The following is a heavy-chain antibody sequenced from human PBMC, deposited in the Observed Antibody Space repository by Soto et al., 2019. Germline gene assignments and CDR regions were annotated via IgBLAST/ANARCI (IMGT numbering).Heavy chain of an antibody. J-gene: IGHJ4*02. D-gene: IGHD6-25*01. Sequence: GASVKVSCKASGYTCTTYDISWVRQATGQGLEWMGWMNPYSGNTGYAQKFQGRVTVTRNTSISTVYMELSGLRPDDTAVYYCARRKERSGPHYFDYWGQGSQVTVSS. CDR2: MNPYSGNT. V-gene: IGHV1-8*01. CDR3: ARRKERSGPHYFDY. CDR1: GYTCTTYD.